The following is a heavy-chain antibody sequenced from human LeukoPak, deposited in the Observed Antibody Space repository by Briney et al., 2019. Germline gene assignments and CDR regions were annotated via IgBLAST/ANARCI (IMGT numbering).Heavy chain of an antibody. Sequence: SETLSLTCAVYGGSCDDYYCSWIRQAPGMGLEWIGEIHPHGIFYYNSSLTSRVTISIDTSKSQFSLRLTSVTAADTAFYYCARGRDRSKAGDHWGQGSLVTVSS. CDR1: GGSCDDYY. V-gene: IGHV4-34*01. J-gene: IGHJ4*02. CDR3: ARGRDRSKAGDH. D-gene: IGHD5-24*01. CDR2: IHPHGIF.